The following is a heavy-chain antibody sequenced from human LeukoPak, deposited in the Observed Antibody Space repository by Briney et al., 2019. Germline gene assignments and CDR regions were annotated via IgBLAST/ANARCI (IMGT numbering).Heavy chain of an antibody. CDR2: ISDDGRNK. J-gene: IGHJ4*02. CDR3: AKRPSDYGDYVTYFDY. D-gene: IGHD4-17*01. Sequence: QTGGSLRLSCAASGFSFISYAMPWVRQAPGKGLEWVGVISDDGRNKKYADSVKGRFTISRDNSKDTLYLQMNSLRDEDTAVYYCAKRPSDYGDYVTYFDYWGQGTLVTVSS. V-gene: IGHV3-30*18. CDR1: GFSFISYA.